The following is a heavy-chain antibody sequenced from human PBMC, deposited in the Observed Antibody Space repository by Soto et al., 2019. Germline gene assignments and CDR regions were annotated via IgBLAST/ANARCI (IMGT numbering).Heavy chain of an antibody. CDR1: GFTFSIYS. CDR2: IMPGSSHI. J-gene: IGHJ3*02. CDR3: AIEKGGAISVHFFDI. V-gene: IGHV3-48*01. D-gene: IGHD3-10*01. Sequence: PGGSLRLSCAASGFTFSIYSMNWVRQAPGKGLEWVSYIMPGSSHIFYADSVKGRFTISRDNAKNSLYLQMNSLRAEDPAREYCAIEKGGAISVHFFDIWGQGKMVPVSS.